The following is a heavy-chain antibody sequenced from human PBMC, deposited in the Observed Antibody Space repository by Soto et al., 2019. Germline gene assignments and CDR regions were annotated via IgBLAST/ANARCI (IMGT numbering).Heavy chain of an antibody. CDR2: MNPNSGNT. CDR3: ARSPRERYSNWFDP. CDR1: GYTFTSYD. J-gene: IGHJ5*02. Sequence: ASVKVSCKASGYTFTSYDINWARQATGQGLEWMGWMNPNSGNTGYAQKFQGRVTMTRNTSISTAYMELSSLRSEDTAVYYCARSPRERYSNWFDPWGQGTLVTVSS. V-gene: IGHV1-8*01. D-gene: IGHD1-26*01.